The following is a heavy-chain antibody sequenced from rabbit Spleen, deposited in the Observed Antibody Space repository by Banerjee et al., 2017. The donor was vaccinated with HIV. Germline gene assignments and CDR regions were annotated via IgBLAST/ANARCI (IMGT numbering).Heavy chain of an antibody. CDR2: IEPIFGNT. CDR3: VRDQAGDADYGPYYLNL. J-gene: IGHJ4*01. V-gene: IGHV1S47*01. D-gene: IGHD2-1*01. CDR1: GVDFSNYG. Sequence: QEQLEESGGGLVKPGASLTLTCTASGVDFSNYGVTWVRQAPGKGLEWIGYIEPIFGNTYYASWVNGRFTISSHNAQNTLYLQLSSLTAADTATYFCVRDQAGDADYGPYYLNLWGQGTLVTVS.